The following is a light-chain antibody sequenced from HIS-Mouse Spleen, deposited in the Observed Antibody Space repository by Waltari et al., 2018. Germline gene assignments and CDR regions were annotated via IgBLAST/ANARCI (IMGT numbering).Light chain of an antibody. CDR2: DDS. V-gene: IGLV3-21*03. J-gene: IGLJ2*01. CDR1: NIGSKS. Sequence: SYVLTQPPSVSVAPGKTARITCGGNNIGSKSVHWYQQKPGQTPGLVVYDDSDRPSGSPERCSGSKSGNTATRTISRVEDGDEADYYCQVWESSSDHVVFGGGTKLTVL. CDR3: QVWESSSDHVV.